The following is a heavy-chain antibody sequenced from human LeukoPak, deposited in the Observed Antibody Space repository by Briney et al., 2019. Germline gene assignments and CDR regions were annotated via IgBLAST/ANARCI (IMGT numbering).Heavy chain of an antibody. D-gene: IGHD3-3*01. J-gene: IGHJ5*02. V-gene: IGHV1-2*06. Sequence: GASVKVSCKASGYTFTGYYMHWVRQAPGQRLEWMGRINPTSGGTNYAQKFQGRVTMTRDTSISTAYMELSRLRSDDTAVYYCARDWAHTIFGVVITPPFDPWGQGTLVTVSS. CDR1: GYTFTGYY. CDR3: ARDWAHTIFGVVITPPFDP. CDR2: INPTSGGT.